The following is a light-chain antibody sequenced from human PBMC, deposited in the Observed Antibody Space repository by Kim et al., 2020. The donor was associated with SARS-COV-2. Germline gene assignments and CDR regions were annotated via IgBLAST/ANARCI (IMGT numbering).Light chain of an antibody. V-gene: IGLV2-11*01. J-gene: IGLJ3*02. CDR3: CSYAGNYIFV. CDR1: SSDVGDYDY. Sequence: GQSVTISCTGTSSDVGDYDYVSWYQHHPGKAPKLMIYDVSERPSGVPDRFSALKSGNTASLTISGLQAEDEAEYYCCSYAGNYIFVFGGGTKLTVL. CDR2: DVS.